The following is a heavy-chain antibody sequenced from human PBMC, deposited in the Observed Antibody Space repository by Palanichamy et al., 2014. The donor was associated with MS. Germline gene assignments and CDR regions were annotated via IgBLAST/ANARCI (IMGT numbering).Heavy chain of an antibody. CDR3: ATSGGGSLQHYYYYYYGMDV. CDR2: ISGSGGST. CDR1: GFTFSSYA. Sequence: EVQLLESGGGLVQPGGSLRLSCAASGFTFSSYAMSWVRQAPGKGLEWVSAISGSGGSTYYADSVKGRFTISRDNSKNTLYLQMNSLRAEDTAVYYCATSGGGSLQHYYYYYYGMDVWGQGTTVTVSS. J-gene: IGHJ6*02. V-gene: IGHV3-23*01. D-gene: IGHD2-15*01.